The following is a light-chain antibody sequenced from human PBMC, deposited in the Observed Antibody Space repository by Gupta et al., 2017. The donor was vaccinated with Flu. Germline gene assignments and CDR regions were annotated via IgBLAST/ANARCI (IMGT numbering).Light chain of an antibody. V-gene: IGLV2-14*01. CDR2: GVS. CDR3: SSYTSSSVI. CDR1: SSDVGDYNY. J-gene: IGLJ2*01. Sequence: QSALPQPASVSGSPGQSITISCTGTSSDVGDYNYVSWYQQHPGKAPRLMIYGVSNRPSGVSNRFSGSKSGNTASLTISGLQAADEADYYCSSYTSSSVIFGGGTKLTVL.